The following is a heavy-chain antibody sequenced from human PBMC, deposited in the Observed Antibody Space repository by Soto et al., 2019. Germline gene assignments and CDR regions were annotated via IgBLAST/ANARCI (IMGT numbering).Heavy chain of an antibody. CDR3: ARDLYSTYPSDAFNV. V-gene: IGHV3-33*01. Sequence: QEQLVETGGGVVQSGGSLRLTCLASGFTFSDYNMHWVRQSPGKGLEWVAIIWFDGSKKYYADPVQGRFSISRDNSRVTLSLQMSGLRVEDTGVYFCARDLYSTYPSDAFNVWGRGTSVTVSS. CDR1: GFTFSDYN. D-gene: IGHD6-13*01. J-gene: IGHJ3*01. CDR2: IWFDGSKK.